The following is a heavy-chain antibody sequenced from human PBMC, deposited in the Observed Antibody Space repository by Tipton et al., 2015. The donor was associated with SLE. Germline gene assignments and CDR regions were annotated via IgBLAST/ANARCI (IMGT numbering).Heavy chain of an antibody. J-gene: IGHJ6*03. CDR2: IYTSGNT. D-gene: IGHD1-1*01. V-gene: IGHV4-61*02. CDR3: AREGTGATRSYYYMDA. Sequence: TLSLTCTVSGGSISSGNYFWSWIRQPAGKGLEWIGRIYTSGNTNYNPSLESRVTISLDTSKNQFSLKLSSVTAADTAVYYCAREGTGATRSYYYMDAWGKGTTVTVSS. CDR1: GGSISSGNYF.